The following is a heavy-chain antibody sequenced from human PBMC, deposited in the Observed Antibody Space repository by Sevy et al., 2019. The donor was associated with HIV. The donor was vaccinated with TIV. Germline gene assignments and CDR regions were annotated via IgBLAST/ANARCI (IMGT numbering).Heavy chain of an antibody. J-gene: IGHJ4*02. V-gene: IGHV4-38-2*02. D-gene: IGHD3-16*02. CDR3: ARVLLRLGELSSMDS. Sequence: SETLSLTCSVSGFSISSGYFWGWVRQPPGKGQEWIGSIYLTGTTYYNPSLKRRVTISVDTSKNQISLRLSSVTAADAAVYYCARVLLRLGELSSMDSWGQGTPVTVSS. CDR1: GFSISSGYF. CDR2: IYLTGTT.